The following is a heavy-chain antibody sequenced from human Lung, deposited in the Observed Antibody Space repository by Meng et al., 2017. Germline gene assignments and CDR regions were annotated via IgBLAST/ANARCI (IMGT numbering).Heavy chain of an antibody. CDR3: ARGRVVVSATPSDY. Sequence: EVQLVEAAGGLVQPVASLSLSCAASGFPFSSYSMTWVRQAPGKGLGWVSSISSSPTYADSVKGRFTISRDNAENSLYLQMNSLRVEDTAVYFCARGRVVVSATPSDYWGQGTLVTVSS. J-gene: IGHJ4*02. CDR1: GFPFSSYS. CDR2: ISSSPT. V-gene: IGHV3-21*01. D-gene: IGHD2-15*01.